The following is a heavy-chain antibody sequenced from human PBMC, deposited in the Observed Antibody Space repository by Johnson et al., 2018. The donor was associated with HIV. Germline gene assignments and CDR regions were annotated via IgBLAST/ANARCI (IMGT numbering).Heavy chain of an antibody. V-gene: IGHV3-30-3*02. D-gene: IGHD6-13*01. J-gene: IGHJ3*02. CDR1: GFTFDDYA. CDR3: AKTTFMIAAAGPLAFDI. Sequence: VQLVESGGSVVRPGGSLRLSCAASGFTFDDYAMHWVRQAPGKGLEWVAVISYDGNIKFYADYVKGRFTISRDNSKNTLYLQMNSLRAEDTAVYYCAKTTFMIAAAGPLAFDIWGQGTMVTVSS. CDR2: ISYDGNIK.